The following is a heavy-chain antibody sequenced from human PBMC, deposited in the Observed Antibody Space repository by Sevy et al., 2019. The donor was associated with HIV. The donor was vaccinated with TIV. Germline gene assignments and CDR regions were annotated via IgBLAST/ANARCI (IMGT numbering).Heavy chain of an antibody. Sequence: ASVKVSCKASGYTFTGYYMHWVRQAPGQGLEWMGWINPNSGGTNYAQKFQGRVTMTRDTSISTAYMELRRLRSDDTAVYYCARVLGFGELLYYYYGMDVWGQGTTVTVSS. V-gene: IGHV1-2*02. J-gene: IGHJ6*02. CDR1: GYTFTGYY. D-gene: IGHD3-10*01. CDR2: INPNSGGT. CDR3: ARVLGFGELLYYYYGMDV.